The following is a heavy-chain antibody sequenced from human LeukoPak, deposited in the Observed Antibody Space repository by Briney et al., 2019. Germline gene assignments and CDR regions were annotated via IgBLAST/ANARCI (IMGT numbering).Heavy chain of an antibody. D-gene: IGHD6-13*01. CDR3: AKVAAAGTLYFQH. CDR2: IYHSGST. V-gene: IGHV4-30-2*01. CDR1: GGSISSGGYS. Sequence: SQTLSLTCAVSGGSISSGGYSWSWIRQPPGKGLEWIGYIYHSGSTYYNPSLKSRVTISVDRSKNQFSLKLSSVTAADTAVYYCAKVAAAGTLYFQHWGRAPWSPSPQ. J-gene: IGHJ1*01.